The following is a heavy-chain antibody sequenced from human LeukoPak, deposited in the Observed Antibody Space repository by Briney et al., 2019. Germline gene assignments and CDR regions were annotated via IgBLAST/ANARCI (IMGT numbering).Heavy chain of an antibody. V-gene: IGHV1-3*01. J-gene: IGHJ4*02. CDR3: ARGSTSDWPLEY. CDR2: INAHNGDT. CDR1: GYTFINYA. Sequence: AASVKVSCKASGYTFINYAIHWVRQAPGQRLEWMGWINAHNGDTKYSQKFQGRVAITRDTSVNIVYMELSTLRFGDTAVYYCARGSTSDWPLEYWGRGILVTVSS. D-gene: IGHD2-21*02.